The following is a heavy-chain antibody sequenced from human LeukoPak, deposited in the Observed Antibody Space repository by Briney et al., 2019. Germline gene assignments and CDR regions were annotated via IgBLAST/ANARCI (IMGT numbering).Heavy chain of an antibody. V-gene: IGHV3-23*01. CDR2: SGSGDTT. D-gene: IGHD4-17*01. J-gene: IGHJ4*02. CDR3: AKDLRGLRQDYESYYFDY. Sequence: GGSLRLSCATSGFIFSNYAVNWVRQAPGKGLEWVSISGSGDTTYYADSVKGRFTISRDNSKNTLYLQMNSLRAEDTAVYYCAKDLRGLRQDYESYYFDYWGQGTLVTVSS. CDR1: GFIFSNYA.